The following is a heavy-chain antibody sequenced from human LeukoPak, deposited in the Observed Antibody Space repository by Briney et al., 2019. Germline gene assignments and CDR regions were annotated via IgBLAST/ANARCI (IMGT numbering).Heavy chain of an antibody. V-gene: IGHV1-2*02. CDR3: ARVVGPRGAFDI. CDR2: INPNSGGT. CDR1: GYTFTGYY. Sequence: ASVKVSCKASGYTFTGYYMHWVRQAPGQGLEWMGWINPNSGGTNYAQKFQGRVTMTRDTSTSTAYMELSRLRSDDTAVYYCARVVGPRGAFDIWGQGTMVTVSS. D-gene: IGHD2-21*01. J-gene: IGHJ3*02.